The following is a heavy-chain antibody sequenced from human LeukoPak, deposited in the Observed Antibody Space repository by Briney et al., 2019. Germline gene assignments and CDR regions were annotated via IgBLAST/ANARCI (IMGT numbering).Heavy chain of an antibody. Sequence: ASVKVSCKASGYTFTSHYMHWVRQAPGQGLEWMGIINPSGGSTSYAQKFQGRVTMTRDTSTSTVYMELSSLRSEDTAVYYCARQGCSSTSCYELWWFDPWGQGTLVTVSS. CDR1: GYTFTSHY. CDR3: ARQGCSSTSCYELWWFDP. V-gene: IGHV1-46*01. CDR2: INPSGGST. D-gene: IGHD2-2*01. J-gene: IGHJ5*02.